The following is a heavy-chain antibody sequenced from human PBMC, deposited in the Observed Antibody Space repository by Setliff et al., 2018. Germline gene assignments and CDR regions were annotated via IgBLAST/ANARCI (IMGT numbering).Heavy chain of an antibody. CDR2: ISHSGST. J-gene: IGHJ4*02. D-gene: IGHD4-17*01. V-gene: IGHV4-38-2*02. CDR3: AGGRRYDYGWDFDY. Sequence: SETLSLTCTVSGYSISSGHYWGWIRQPPGKGLEWIGSISHSGSTYYNPSLRSRVTISLDTSKNQFSPKLTSVTAADTAVYYCAGGRRYDYGWDFDYWGQGTRVTVSS. CDR1: GYSISSGHY.